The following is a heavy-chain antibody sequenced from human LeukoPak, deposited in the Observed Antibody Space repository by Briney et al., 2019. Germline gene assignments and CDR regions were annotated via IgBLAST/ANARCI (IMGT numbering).Heavy chain of an antibody. CDR1: GFTFDDYA. CDR3: AKDCTYYYDSSGYWGYFDY. D-gene: IGHD3-22*01. J-gene: IGHJ4*02. V-gene: IGHV3-9*01. Sequence: GRSLRLSCAASGFTFDDYAMHWVRQAPGKGLEWVSGISWNSGSIGYADSVKGRFTISRDNAKNSLYLQMNSMRAEDTALYYCAKDCTYYYDSSGYWGYFDYWGQGTLVTVSS. CDR2: ISWNSGSI.